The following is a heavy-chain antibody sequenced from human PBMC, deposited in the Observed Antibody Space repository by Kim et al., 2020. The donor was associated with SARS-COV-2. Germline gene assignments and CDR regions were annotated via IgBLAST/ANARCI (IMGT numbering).Heavy chain of an antibody. CDR1: GGSISSYY. CDR2: IYYSGST. D-gene: IGHD2-21*02. Sequence: SETLSLTCTVSGGSISSYYWSWIRQPPGKGLEWIGYIYYSGSTNYNPSLKSRVTISVDTSKNQFSLKLSSVTAADTAVYYCAGTAYCGGDCYSDYWGQGTLVTVSS. J-gene: IGHJ4*02. CDR3: AGTAYCGGDCYSDY. V-gene: IGHV4-59*01.